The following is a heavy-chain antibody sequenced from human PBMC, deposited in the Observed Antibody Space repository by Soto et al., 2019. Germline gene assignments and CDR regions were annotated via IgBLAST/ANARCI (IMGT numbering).Heavy chain of an antibody. CDR3: TRAAYCGRYCHYYFAY. CDR2: INGDGTIT. J-gene: IGHJ4*02. D-gene: IGHD2-21*02. V-gene: IGHV3-74*01. Sequence: EMQLVESGRGLVQPGGSLRLSCAASGFTFSNYWMHWVRQVPGKGLLWVSRINGDGTITDYADSVKGRFTISRYNGENTLYLQMSSLRAEDTAVYCCTRAAYCGRYCHYYFAYLGQGTLVTVSS. CDR1: GFTFSNYW.